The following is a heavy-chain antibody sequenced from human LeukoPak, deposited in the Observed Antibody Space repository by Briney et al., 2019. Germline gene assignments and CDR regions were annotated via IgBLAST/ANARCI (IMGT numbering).Heavy chain of an antibody. CDR3: ARAYSSGSFDP. D-gene: IGHD6-19*01. CDR1: GGSISSYY. J-gene: IGHJ5*02. Sequence: SETLSLTCTVSGGSISSYYWNWIRQHAGKGLEWIGRVYTSGSTNYNPSLKSRVTISIDKSKNQFSLRLTSVTAADTVIYYCARAYSSGSFDPWGQGTLVTVSS. V-gene: IGHV4-4*07. CDR2: VYTSGST.